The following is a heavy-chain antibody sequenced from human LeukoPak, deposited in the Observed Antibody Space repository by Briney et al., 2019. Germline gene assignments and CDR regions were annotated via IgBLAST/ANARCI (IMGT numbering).Heavy chain of an antibody. CDR3: ARDPLSYDSSGWHDY. D-gene: IGHD3-22*01. CDR1: GVSISSYY. V-gene: IGHV4-4*07. CDR2: IYTSGST. Sequence: SETLSLTCTVSGVSISSYYWSWIRQPAGKGLEWIGRIYTSGSTNYNPSLKSRVTMSVDTSKNQFSLKLSSVTAADTAVYYCARDPLSYDSSGWHDYWGQGTLVTVSS. J-gene: IGHJ4*02.